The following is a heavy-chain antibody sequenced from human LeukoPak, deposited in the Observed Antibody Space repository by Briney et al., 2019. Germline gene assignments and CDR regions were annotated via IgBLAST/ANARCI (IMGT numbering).Heavy chain of an antibody. CDR1: GFTFSSYS. CDR3: ARDGEGFYYFDY. J-gene: IGHJ4*02. D-gene: IGHD3-3*01. Sequence: GGSLRLSCAASGFTFSSYSMNWVRQAPGKGLEWVSSISSSSSYIYYADSVKGRFTISRDNAKNSLYLQMNSLRAEDTAVYYCARDGEGFYYFDYWGQGTLVTVSS. V-gene: IGHV3-21*01. CDR2: ISSSSSYI.